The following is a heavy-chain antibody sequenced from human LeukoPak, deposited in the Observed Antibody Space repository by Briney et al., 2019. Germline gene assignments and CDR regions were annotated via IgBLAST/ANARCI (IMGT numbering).Heavy chain of an antibody. CDR3: AKGWGYYYYGMDV. D-gene: IGHD7-27*01. V-gene: IGHV3-7*03. J-gene: IGHJ6*02. Sequence: GGSLRLSCEASGFTFSSYWMSWVRQAPGKGLEWVANIKTDGSEKYFVDSVKGRFTISRDNAKNSLYLQMNTLRAEDTAVYYCAKGWGYYYYGMDVWGQGTTVTVSS. CDR2: IKTDGSEK. CDR1: GFTFSSYW.